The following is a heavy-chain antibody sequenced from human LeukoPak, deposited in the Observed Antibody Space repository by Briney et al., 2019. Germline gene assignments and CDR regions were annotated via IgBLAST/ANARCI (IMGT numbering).Heavy chain of an antibody. CDR1: GFTFSSYA. Sequence: PGGSLRLSCAASGFTFSSYAMSWVRQAPGKGLEWVAVISYDGSNKYYADSVKGRFTISRDNSKNTLYLQMNSLRAEDTAVYYCARDLAAATDYWGQGTLVTVSS. J-gene: IGHJ4*02. CDR2: ISYDGSNK. V-gene: IGHV3-30-3*01. D-gene: IGHD6-13*01. CDR3: ARDLAAATDY.